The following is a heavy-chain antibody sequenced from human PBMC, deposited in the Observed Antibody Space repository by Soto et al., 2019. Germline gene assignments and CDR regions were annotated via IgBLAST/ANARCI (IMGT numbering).Heavy chain of an antibody. D-gene: IGHD3-3*01. Sequence: PGESLKISCKGSGFSYTSYWITWLRQMPGKGLEWMGRIDPGGSDTKYSPSFECHVTISAETSISTAYLQWHSLKASDTATYYCTRRRVLRFLQWRPYGFEVWGQGTTVTVSS. CDR2: IDPGGSDT. CDR3: TRRRVLRFLQWRPYGFEV. CDR1: GFSYTSYW. J-gene: IGHJ6*02. V-gene: IGHV5-10-1*01.